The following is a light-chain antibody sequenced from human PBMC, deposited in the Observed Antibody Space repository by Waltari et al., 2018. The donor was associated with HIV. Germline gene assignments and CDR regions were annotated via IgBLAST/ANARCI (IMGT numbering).Light chain of an antibody. J-gene: IGKJ4*01. CDR2: ATS. Sequence: EIVLTQSPGTLSLSAGERATLSCRASQSLGSSDLAWYQQRPGQAPSLLISATSTRATGIPDRFSGSGSGTDFTLTISRLEPEDFAFYYCQQYGGSPLTFGGGTKVEI. CDR3: QQYGGSPLT. CDR1: QSLGSSD. V-gene: IGKV3-20*01.